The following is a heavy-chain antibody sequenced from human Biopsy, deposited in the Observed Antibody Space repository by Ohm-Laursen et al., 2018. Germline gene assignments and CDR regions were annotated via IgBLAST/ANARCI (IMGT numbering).Heavy chain of an antibody. D-gene: IGHD3-22*01. CDR3: ARHDRSGYWGLDY. J-gene: IGHJ4*02. Sequence: SQTLSLTCSVSGGSLNNHYWSWIRQSPGKGLEWLAYIYSSGRTNYNPSLRSRILVSVDTSKNQLSLKVPSVTATDTAMYYCARHDRSGYWGLDYWGQGALVTVSA. CDR1: GGSLNNHY. CDR2: IYSSGRT. V-gene: IGHV4-4*08.